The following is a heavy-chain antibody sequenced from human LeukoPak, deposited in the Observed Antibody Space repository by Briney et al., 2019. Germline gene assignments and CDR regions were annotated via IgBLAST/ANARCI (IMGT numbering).Heavy chain of an antibody. CDR3: ARRSGIAVAGAFDY. J-gene: IGHJ4*02. CDR1: GFTFSNYA. V-gene: IGHV3-23*01. Sequence: GGSLRLSCAASGFTFSNYAMRWVRQAPGKGLEWVSGISGSGDSTYYADSVKGRFTISRDNSKNTLYLQTNSLRAEDTAVYYCARRSGIAVAGAFDYWGQGTLVTVSS. CDR2: ISGSGDST. D-gene: IGHD6-19*01.